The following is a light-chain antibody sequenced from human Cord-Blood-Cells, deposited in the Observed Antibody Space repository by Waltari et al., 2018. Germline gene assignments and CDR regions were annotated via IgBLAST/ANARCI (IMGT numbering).Light chain of an antibody. CDR3: QQYNNWPPVT. J-gene: IGKJ4*01. CDR2: CAS. Sequence: EIVMTQSPATLSVSPGERATLSCRASQSVSSNLAWYQQKPGQAPRLLIYCASTRATGIPARCSGRGSGTKFTLTISSLQSEDFAVYYCQQYNNWPPVTFGGGTKVEIK. V-gene: IGKV3-15*01. CDR1: QSVSSN.